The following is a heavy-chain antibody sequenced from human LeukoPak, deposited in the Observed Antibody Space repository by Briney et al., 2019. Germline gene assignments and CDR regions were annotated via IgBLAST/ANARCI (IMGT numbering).Heavy chain of an antibody. CDR1: GYSISSGYY. J-gene: IGHJ4*02. CDR2: IYHSGST. V-gene: IGHV4-38-2*02. D-gene: IGHD2-15*01. CDR3: ASRYCSGGSCYPGDFFFDY. Sequence: SETLSLTCTVSGYSISSGYYWGWIRQPPGKGLEWIGSIYHSGSTYYNPSLKSRVTISVDTSKNQFSLKLSSVTAADTAVYYCASRYCSGGSCYPGDFFFDYWGQGTLVTVSS.